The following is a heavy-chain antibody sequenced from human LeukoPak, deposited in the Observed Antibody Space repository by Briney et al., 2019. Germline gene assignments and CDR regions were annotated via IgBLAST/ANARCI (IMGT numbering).Heavy chain of an antibody. CDR2: IYYSGST. D-gene: IGHD3-3*01. Sequence: SETLSLTCTVSGGSISSYYWGWIRQPPGKGLEWIGSIYYSGSTYYNPSLKSRVTISVDTSKNQFSLKLSSVTAADTAVYYCARDLWAYDFWSGYSDWGQGTLVTVSS. V-gene: IGHV4-39*07. CDR1: GGSISSYY. J-gene: IGHJ4*02. CDR3: ARDLWAYDFWSGYSD.